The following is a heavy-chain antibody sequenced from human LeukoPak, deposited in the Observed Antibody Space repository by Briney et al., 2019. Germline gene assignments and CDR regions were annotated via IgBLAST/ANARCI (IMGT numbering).Heavy chain of an antibody. CDR2: INHSGST. Sequence: PSETLSLTCAVYGGSFSGYYWSWIRQPPGKGLEWIGEINHSGSTYYNPSLTSRVTISIDTSKNQLSLRLSSVTAADTAVYYCAREGSRDFWSGPVYYFDYWGQGTLVTVSS. CDR3: AREGSRDFWSGPVYYFDY. J-gene: IGHJ4*02. CDR1: GGSFSGYY. V-gene: IGHV4-34*01. D-gene: IGHD3-3*01.